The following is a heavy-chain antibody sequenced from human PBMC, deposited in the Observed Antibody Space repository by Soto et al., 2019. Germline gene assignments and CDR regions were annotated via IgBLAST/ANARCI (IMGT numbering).Heavy chain of an antibody. D-gene: IGHD3-10*01. CDR1: GGTFSSYA. CDR3: ARRTYGSGSYVDY. CDR2: IIPIFGTA. Sequence: SVKVSCKASGGTFSSYAISWVRQAPGQGLEWMGGIIPIFGTANYAQKFQGRVTITADESTSTACMELSSLRSEDTTVYYCARRTYGSGSYVDYWGQGTLVTVSS. J-gene: IGHJ4*02. V-gene: IGHV1-69*13.